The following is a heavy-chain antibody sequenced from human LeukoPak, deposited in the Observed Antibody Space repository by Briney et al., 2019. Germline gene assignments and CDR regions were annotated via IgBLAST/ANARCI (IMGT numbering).Heavy chain of an antibody. J-gene: IGHJ3*02. D-gene: IGHD5-24*01. CDR1: GYSFTSYW. Sequence: GESLKISCKGSGYSFTSYWIGWVRQMPGKGLEWMGIIYPGDSDTRYSPSFQGQVTISADKSISTAYLQWSSLKASDTAMYYCARVRDGYNFGHEAFDIWGQGTMVTISS. CDR2: IYPGDSDT. CDR3: ARVRDGYNFGHEAFDI. V-gene: IGHV5-51*01.